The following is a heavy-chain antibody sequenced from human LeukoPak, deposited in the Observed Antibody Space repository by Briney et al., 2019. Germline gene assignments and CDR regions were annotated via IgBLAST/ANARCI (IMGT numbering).Heavy chain of an antibody. CDR2: INHSGST. V-gene: IGHV4-34*01. CDR1: GGSFSGYY. CDR3: TRGSTWEA. Sequence: TSETLSLTCAVYGGSFSGYYWSWIRQPPGKGLEWIGEINHSGSTNYNPSPNSRVTISVDTSKNKFSLKLCSVTTADTAAYYYTRGSTWEAWGRGTTVTVSS. D-gene: IGHD1-26*01. J-gene: IGHJ6*04.